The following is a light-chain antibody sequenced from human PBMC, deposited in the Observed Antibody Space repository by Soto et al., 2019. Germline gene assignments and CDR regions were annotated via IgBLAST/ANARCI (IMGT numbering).Light chain of an antibody. CDR3: QQCSNWPPIA. CDR2: DAS. Sequence: EIVLTQSPATLSLSPGERATLSCRASQSVSYYLAWYQQKRGQAPRLLIYDASKRAPGIPARFSGSGSGTDFTLTISSLEPEGFAVYYCQQCSNWPPIAFGQGTRLEIK. V-gene: IGKV3-11*01. J-gene: IGKJ5*01. CDR1: QSVSYY.